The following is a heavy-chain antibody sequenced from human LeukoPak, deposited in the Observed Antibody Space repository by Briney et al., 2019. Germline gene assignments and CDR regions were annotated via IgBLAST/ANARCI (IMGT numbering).Heavy chain of an antibody. Sequence: GGSLRLSCAASGFTFSDYYMSWIRQAPGKGLEWVSYISSSGSTIYYADSVKGRFTISRDNAKNSLYLQMNSLRAEDTAVYYCARDLYYGSGSPPPFDYWGQGTLVTVSS. D-gene: IGHD3-10*01. CDR2: ISSSGSTI. CDR3: ARDLYYGSGSPPPFDY. J-gene: IGHJ4*02. V-gene: IGHV3-11*04. CDR1: GFTFSDYY.